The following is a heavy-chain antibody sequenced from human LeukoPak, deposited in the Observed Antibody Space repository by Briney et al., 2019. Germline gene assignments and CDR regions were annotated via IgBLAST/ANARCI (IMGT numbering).Heavy chain of an antibody. Sequence: GGSLRLSCAASGSTFSSYWMSWVRQAPGKGLEWVANIKQDGSEKYYVDSVKGRFTISRDNAKNSLYLQMNSLRAEDTAVYYCARDQVGPYDAFDIWGQGTMVTVSS. V-gene: IGHV3-7*01. D-gene: IGHD1-26*01. CDR1: GSTFSSYW. CDR2: IKQDGSEK. CDR3: ARDQVGPYDAFDI. J-gene: IGHJ3*02.